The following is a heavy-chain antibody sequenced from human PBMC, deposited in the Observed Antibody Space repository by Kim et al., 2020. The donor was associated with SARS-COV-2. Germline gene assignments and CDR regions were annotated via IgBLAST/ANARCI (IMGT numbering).Heavy chain of an antibody. CDR3: ARAVSSAWTLRDWFDP. CDR2: ISHSGST. Sequence: SETLSLTCAVSGASIRSSNWWSWVRQPPGKGLEWIGEISHSGSTEYNPSLKSRVIISVDKSKNQFSLKLNSLTAADTAVYYCARAVSSAWTLRDWFDPWGQGTLVTVSS. D-gene: IGHD6-25*01. J-gene: IGHJ5*02. V-gene: IGHV4-4*02. CDR1: GASIRSSNW.